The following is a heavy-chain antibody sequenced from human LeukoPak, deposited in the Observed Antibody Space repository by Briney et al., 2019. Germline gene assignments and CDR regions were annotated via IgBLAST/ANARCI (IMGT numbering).Heavy chain of an antibody. CDR3: ARRAGGYSHPYDY. D-gene: IGHD4-23*01. Sequence: GGSLRLSCEASGFTFSTYWVTWVRQAPGKGLEWVANINQDGSEKYYVDSVKGRFTISRDNAKNSLYLQMNSLRAEDTAVYYCARRAGGYSHPYDYWGQGTLVTVSS. CDR2: INQDGSEK. V-gene: IGHV3-7*03. J-gene: IGHJ4*02. CDR1: GFTFSTYW.